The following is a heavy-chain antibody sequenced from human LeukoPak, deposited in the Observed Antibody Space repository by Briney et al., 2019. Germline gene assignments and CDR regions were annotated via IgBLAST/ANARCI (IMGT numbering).Heavy chain of an antibody. CDR1: SGSMTSYY. CDR3: ASQVHWAAALDS. J-gene: IGHJ4*02. CDR2: IFHTETA. D-gene: IGHD6-13*01. Sequence: SETLSLTCNVSSGSMTSYYWSWIRQPPGRGLEWIGYIFHTETATYNPSLESRLTMSVDTSQKQFSLKVTSVTAADTAVYYCASQVHWAAALDSWGQGTLVSVSS. V-gene: IGHV4-59*08.